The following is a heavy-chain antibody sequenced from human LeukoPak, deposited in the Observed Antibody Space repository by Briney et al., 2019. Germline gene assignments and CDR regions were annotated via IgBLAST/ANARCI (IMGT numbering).Heavy chain of an antibody. Sequence: SETLSLTCTVSGGSISYYYWSWIRQSPGKGLEWIGYIYYSGATNYNPSLKSRVTISVDTSKNQFSLQLRSVTAADTAVYYCAREDPQTTVPEGMDVWGQGTTVTVSS. V-gene: IGHV4-59*01. CDR3: AREDPQTTVPEGMDV. CDR2: IYYSGAT. CDR1: GGSISYYY. D-gene: IGHD4-17*01. J-gene: IGHJ6*02.